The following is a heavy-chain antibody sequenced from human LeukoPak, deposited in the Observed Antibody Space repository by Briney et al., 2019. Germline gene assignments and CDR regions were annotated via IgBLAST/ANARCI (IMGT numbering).Heavy chain of an antibody. CDR1: GFTFSSYE. CDR3: ARRGSYNDY. CDR2: ISSSGSTI. V-gene: IGHV3-48*03. D-gene: IGHD3-16*01. Sequence: SGGSLRLSCAASGFTFSSYEMNWVRRARGKGLEWVSYISSSGSTIYYADSVKGRFTISRDNAKNSLHLQMNSLRAEDTAVYYCARRGSYNDYWGQGTLVTVSS. J-gene: IGHJ4*02.